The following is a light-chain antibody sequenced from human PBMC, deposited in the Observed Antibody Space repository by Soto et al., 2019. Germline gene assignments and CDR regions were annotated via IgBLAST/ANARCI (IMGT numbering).Light chain of an antibody. V-gene: IGKV3-11*01. Sequence: EIVMTQSPATLSVSPGERATLSCRASQSVSSRLAWYQHKPGQAPRLLIYHTSNRATGIPARFSGSGSGTDFTLTISSLEPEDFAVYYCHQRQSWPRTFGQGTKVDIK. CDR2: HTS. J-gene: IGKJ1*01. CDR1: QSVSSR. CDR3: HQRQSWPRT.